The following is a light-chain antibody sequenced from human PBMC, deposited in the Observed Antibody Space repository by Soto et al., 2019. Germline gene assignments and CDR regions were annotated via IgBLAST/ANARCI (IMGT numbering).Light chain of an antibody. J-gene: IGKJ1*01. CDR1: QSVSISY. Sequence: EIVLTQSPGTLSLSPGERATLSCWCSQSVSISYLAWYQQKPGQAPRLLIYGASSRATGIPDRFSGSGSGTDFTLTISRLEPEDFAVYYCQQYGSSPSTFGQGTKVDTK. V-gene: IGKV3-20*01. CDR2: GAS. CDR3: QQYGSSPST.